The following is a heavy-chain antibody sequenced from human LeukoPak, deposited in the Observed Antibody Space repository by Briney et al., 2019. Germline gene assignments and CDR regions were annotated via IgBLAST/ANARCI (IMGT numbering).Heavy chain of an antibody. Sequence: GGSLRLSCAASGFTFSSYAMSWVRQAPGKGLEWVSAISGSGGSTYYADSVKGRFTISRDNSKNTLYLQMNSLRAEDTAVYYCAKDNSEADPYYYYGMDVWGQGTTVTVSS. J-gene: IGHJ6*02. V-gene: IGHV3-23*01. CDR1: GFTFSSYA. CDR2: ISGSGGST. D-gene: IGHD2-15*01. CDR3: AKDNSEADPYYYYGMDV.